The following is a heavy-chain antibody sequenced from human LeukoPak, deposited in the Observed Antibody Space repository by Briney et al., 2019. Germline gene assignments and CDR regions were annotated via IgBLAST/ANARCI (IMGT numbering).Heavy chain of an antibody. Sequence: PGRSLRLSCAASGFTFSNYAMHWVRQAPGKGLEWVAILSYDGSDKYYADSVKGRFTISRDNSKNTLYLQMNSLRAEDTAVYYCARDFMYSISCAGCWGQGTLVTVSS. J-gene: IGHJ4*02. CDR3: ARDFMYSISCAGC. CDR1: GFTFSNYA. D-gene: IGHD6-13*01. CDR2: LSYDGSDK. V-gene: IGHV3-30*03.